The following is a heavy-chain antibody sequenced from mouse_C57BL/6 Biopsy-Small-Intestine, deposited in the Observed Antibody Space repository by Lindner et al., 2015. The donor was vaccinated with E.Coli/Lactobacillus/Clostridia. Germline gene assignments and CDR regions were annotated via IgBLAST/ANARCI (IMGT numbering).Heavy chain of an antibody. CDR3: ARRHDSLY. Sequence: VQLQESGPELVKPGASVKISCKASGYAFSSSWMNWVKQRPGKGLEWIGRIYPGDGDTNYNGKFKGKATLTADKSSSTAYMQLSSLTSEDSAVYLCARRHDSLYWGQGTLVTVSA. CDR1: GYAFSSSW. V-gene: IGHV1-82*01. CDR2: IYPGDGDT. D-gene: IGHD2-4*01. J-gene: IGHJ3*01.